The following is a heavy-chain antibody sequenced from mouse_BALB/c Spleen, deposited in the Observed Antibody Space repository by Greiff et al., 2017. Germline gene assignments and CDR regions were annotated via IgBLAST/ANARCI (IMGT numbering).Heavy chain of an antibody. D-gene: IGHD2-3*01. Sequence: QVQLKESGPDLVAPSQSLSITCTVSGFSLTSYGVHWVRQPPGKGLEWLVVIWSDGSTTYNSALKSRLSISKDNSKSQVFLKMNSLQTDDTAMYYCARHVIYVGYYGAMDYWGQGTSVTVSS. J-gene: IGHJ4*01. V-gene: IGHV2-6-2*01. CDR1: GFSLTSYG. CDR2: IWSDGST. CDR3: ARHVIYVGYYGAMDY.